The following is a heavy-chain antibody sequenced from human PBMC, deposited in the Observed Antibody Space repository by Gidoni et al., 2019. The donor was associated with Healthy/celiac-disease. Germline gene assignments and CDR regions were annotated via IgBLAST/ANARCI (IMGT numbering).Heavy chain of an antibody. CDR2: ISSSSSYI. Sequence: EVQLVESGGGLVKPGGSLRLSCAASGFTLRSYSMNWVRQAPGKGLEWVSSISSSSSYIYYADSVKGRFTISRDNAKNSLYLQMNSLRAEDTAVYYCARSEYSGYDGVVGYWGQGTLVTVSS. V-gene: IGHV3-21*01. J-gene: IGHJ4*02. D-gene: IGHD5-12*01. CDR1: GFTLRSYS. CDR3: ARSEYSGYDGVVGY.